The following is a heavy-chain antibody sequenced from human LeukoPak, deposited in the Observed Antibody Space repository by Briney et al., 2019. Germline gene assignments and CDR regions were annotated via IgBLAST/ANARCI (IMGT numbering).Heavy chain of an antibody. CDR3: AQTTGWPGFDF. CDR1: GTSTSSRY. V-gene: IGHV4-59*08. J-gene: IGHJ4*02. Sequence: SETLSAPCIVSGTSTSSRYWSWIRQPPGRALEWIGHIYNGVNTKYNPSLTSRVNISVDTSKNQFSLKLTSLTAADTAIYYCAQTTGWPGFDFWGPGTLVTVSS. D-gene: IGHD6-19*01. CDR2: IYNGVNT.